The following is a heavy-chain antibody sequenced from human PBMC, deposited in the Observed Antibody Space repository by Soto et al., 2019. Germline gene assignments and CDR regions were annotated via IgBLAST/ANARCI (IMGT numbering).Heavy chain of an antibody. D-gene: IGHD6-19*01. V-gene: IGHV3-30-3*01. CDR3: ARGGAVADPTFFDY. CDR2: ISYDGSNK. CDR1: GFTFSSYA. J-gene: IGHJ4*02. Sequence: PGGSLRLSCAASGFTFSSYAMHWVRQAPGKGLEWVAVISYDGSNKYYADSVKGRFTISRDNSKNTLYLQMNSLRAEDTAVYYCARGGAVADPTFFDYWGQGTLVTVSS.